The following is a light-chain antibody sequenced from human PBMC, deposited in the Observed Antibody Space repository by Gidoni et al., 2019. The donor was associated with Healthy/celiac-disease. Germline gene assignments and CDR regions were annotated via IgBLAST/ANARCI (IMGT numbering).Light chain of an antibody. V-gene: IGKV3-20*01. CDR2: GAS. Sequence: ESVLTQSPGTLSLSPGERATLSCRASQSVSSSYLAWYQQKPGQAPRLLIYGASRRATGIPDRFSGSGSGTDFTLPISRLEPEDFAVYYCQQYGSSPKTFGQGTKLEIK. J-gene: IGKJ2*01. CDR3: QQYGSSPKT. CDR1: QSVSSSY.